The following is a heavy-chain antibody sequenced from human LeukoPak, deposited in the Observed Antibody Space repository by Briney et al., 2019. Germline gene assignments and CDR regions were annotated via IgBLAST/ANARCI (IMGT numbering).Heavy chain of an antibody. CDR2: LSHSGTS. CDR3: ARGPQIGGAYRFDAFDI. Sequence: SETLTLTCAVSGYSFSSGYYRGWIRQPPGKGLEWIGSLSHSGTSYYNPSLKSRVTISVDTSKTQFSLKLSSVTAADTAVYYCARGPQIGGAYRFDAFDIWGQGTMVTVSS. V-gene: IGHV4-38-2*01. D-gene: IGHD3-22*01. CDR1: GYSFSSGYY. J-gene: IGHJ3*02.